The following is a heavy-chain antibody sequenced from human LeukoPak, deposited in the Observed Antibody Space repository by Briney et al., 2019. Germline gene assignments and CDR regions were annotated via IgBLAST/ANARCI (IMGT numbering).Heavy chain of an antibody. CDR1: GGSISSSSYC. CDR3: ARPAGDASYYFDY. J-gene: IGHJ4*02. Sequence: PSETLSLTCTVSGGSISSSSYCWGWIRPPPGKGREWIGSIYYSGSTYYNTSLKSLFTISVDTTKNQFSLKLSSVTAADTAVYYCARPAGDASYYFDYWGQGTLVTVSS. CDR2: IYYSGST. D-gene: IGHD4-17*01. V-gene: IGHV4-39*01.